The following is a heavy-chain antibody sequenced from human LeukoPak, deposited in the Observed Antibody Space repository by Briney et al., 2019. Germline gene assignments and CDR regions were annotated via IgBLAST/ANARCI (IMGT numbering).Heavy chain of an antibody. J-gene: IGHJ4*02. CDR1: GYTFSSYG. CDR3: ARETASGYLGFDF. Sequence: TSVKVSCKTSGYTFSSYGITWVRQAPGQGLEWMGWISAYGHTKLARNLKARVTVTIDTSTTTAYMELRSLSSDDTAVYFCARETASGYLGFDFWGQGTLITVSS. D-gene: IGHD3-3*01. CDR2: ISAYGHT. V-gene: IGHV1-18*01.